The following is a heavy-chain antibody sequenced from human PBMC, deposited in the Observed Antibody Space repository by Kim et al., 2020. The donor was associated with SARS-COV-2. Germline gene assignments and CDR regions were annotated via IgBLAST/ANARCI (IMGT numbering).Heavy chain of an antibody. Sequence: QKCQGRITLTQDPSASTAYMELSSLRSEDTAVYYCAGIGVAYGDSYFDYWGQGTLVTVSS. CDR3: AGIGVAYGDSYFDY. V-gene: IGHV1-3*01. D-gene: IGHD4-17*01. J-gene: IGHJ4*02.